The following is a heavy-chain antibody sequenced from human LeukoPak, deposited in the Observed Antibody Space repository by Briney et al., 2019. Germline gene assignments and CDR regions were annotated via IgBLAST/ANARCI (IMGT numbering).Heavy chain of an antibody. CDR1: GGSISSYY. D-gene: IGHD3-22*01. J-gene: IGHJ4*02. Sequence: SETLSLTCTVSGGSISSYYWSWIRQPPGKGLEWIGEINHSGSTNYYPSLKSRVTISVDTSKNQFSLKLSSVTAADTAVYYCARDLYYYDSSGYYWGPTLDYWGQGTLVTVSS. V-gene: IGHV4-34*01. CDR3: ARDLYYYDSSGYYWGPTLDY. CDR2: INHSGST.